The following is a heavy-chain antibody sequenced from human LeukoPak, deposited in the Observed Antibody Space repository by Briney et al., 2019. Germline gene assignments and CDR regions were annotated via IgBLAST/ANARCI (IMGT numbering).Heavy chain of an antibody. Sequence: GGSLRLSCAASGFTFDDYAMHWVRQAPGKGLEWVSGISWNSGSIGYADSVKGRFTISRDNAKNSLYLQMNSPRAEDMALYYCAKGQTAMVTFGAFDIWGQGTMVTVSS. CDR2: ISWNSGSI. J-gene: IGHJ3*02. V-gene: IGHV3-9*03. CDR1: GFTFDDYA. CDR3: AKGQTAMVTFGAFDI. D-gene: IGHD5-18*01.